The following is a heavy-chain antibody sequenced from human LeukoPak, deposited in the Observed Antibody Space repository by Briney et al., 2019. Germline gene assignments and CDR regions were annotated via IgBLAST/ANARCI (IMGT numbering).Heavy chain of an antibody. D-gene: IGHD2-15*01. V-gene: IGHV3-74*01. J-gene: IGHJ4*02. CDR3: ATSTYCSGGSCYSRTFQY. Sequence: GGSLRLSCAASGFTFSSYWMHWVRQAPGKGLVWVSRVNSDETSTSYADSVKGRFTISRDNAQKTLYLQMNSLRAEDTAVYYCATSTYCSGGSCYSRTFQYWGQGTLVTVSS. CDR1: GFTFSSYW. CDR2: VNSDETST.